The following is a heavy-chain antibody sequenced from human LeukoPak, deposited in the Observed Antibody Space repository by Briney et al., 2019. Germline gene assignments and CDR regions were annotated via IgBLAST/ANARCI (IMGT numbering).Heavy chain of an antibody. V-gene: IGHV4-59*01. Sequence: PSETLSLTSTVSGGSISSYYWSSIRPPPGEGLEWIGYIYYSGSTNYNPSLKSRVTISVDTSKNQFSLKLSSVTAADTAVYYCARSYCSGGSCYWGPFDYWGQGTLVTVSS. D-gene: IGHD2-15*01. CDR3: ARSYCSGGSCYWGPFDY. J-gene: IGHJ4*02. CDR2: IYYSGST. CDR1: GGSISSYY.